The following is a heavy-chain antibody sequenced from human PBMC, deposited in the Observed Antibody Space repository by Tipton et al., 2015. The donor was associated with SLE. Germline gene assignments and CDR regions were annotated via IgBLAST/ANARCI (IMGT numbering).Heavy chain of an antibody. D-gene: IGHD3-16*01. CDR3: AKEGPEILGRLH. J-gene: IGHJ4*02. CDR1: GYTFTSYG. V-gene: IGHV1-18*01. CDR2: ISGYNGET. Sequence: QSGAEVKKPGASVKVSCKASGYTFTSYGISWVRQAPGQGLEWMGWISGYNGETIYAQKSQGRVIMTIDTSTSTVYMELRSLRSDDTAVYYCAKEGPEILGRLHWGQGTQITVSS.